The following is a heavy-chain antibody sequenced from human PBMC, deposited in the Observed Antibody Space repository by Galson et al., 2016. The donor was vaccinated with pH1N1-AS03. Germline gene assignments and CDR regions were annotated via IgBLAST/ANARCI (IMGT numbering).Heavy chain of an antibody. CDR3: TRHPRRAAGGLGGFDP. CDR1: GFNFSASA. J-gene: IGHJ5*02. Sequence: SLRLSCAASGFNFSASAMHWVRQTSGKGLEWIGRIRAKAYNYATEYAAPVRGRFTISKDASKNTAFLQMISLKIEDTAVYYCTRHPRRAAGGLGGFDPWGQGTLVTVSS. CDR2: IRAKAYNYAT. D-gene: IGHD6-13*01. V-gene: IGHV3-73*01.